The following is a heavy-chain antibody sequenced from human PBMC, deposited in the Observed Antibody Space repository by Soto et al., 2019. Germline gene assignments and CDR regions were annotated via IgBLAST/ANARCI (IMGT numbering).Heavy chain of an antibody. CDR3: ARLSNRGGDDLDAFDI. CDR2: IYYSGST. V-gene: IGHV4-59*08. D-gene: IGHD4-4*01. J-gene: IGHJ3*02. CDR1: GGSIRGYY. Sequence: SETLSLTCTVSGGSIRGYYWSWIRQPPGMGLQWIGNIYYSGSTKYNPSLNSRVTMSLDTSTNQFSLRLSSVTAADTALYYCARLSNRGGDDLDAFDIWGQGTMVTVSS.